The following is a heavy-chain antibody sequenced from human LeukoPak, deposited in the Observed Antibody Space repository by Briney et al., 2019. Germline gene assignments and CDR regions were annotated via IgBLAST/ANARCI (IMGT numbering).Heavy chain of an antibody. CDR1: GGSISSYY. CDR3: ARGRRGSYYY. V-gene: IGHV4-59*12. D-gene: IGHD1-26*01. CDR2: IYYSGST. J-gene: IGHJ4*02. Sequence: SETLSLTCTVSGGSISSYYWSWIRQPPGKGLEWIGYIYYSGSTNYNPSLKSRVTISVDTSKNQFSLKLSSVTAADTAVYYCARGRRGSYYYWGQGTLVTVSS.